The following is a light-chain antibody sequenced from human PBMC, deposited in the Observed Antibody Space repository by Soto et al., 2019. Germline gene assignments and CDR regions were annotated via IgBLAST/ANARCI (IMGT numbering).Light chain of an antibody. CDR1: TSDVGGYNF. CDR2: EVT. Sequence: QSALTQPPSASGSPGQSGTISCTGTTSDVGGYNFVSWYQQHPGKAPKLMIYEVTKRPSGVPDRFSGSKSGNTASLTVSGLQDDDEADYYSPSYAGINIHVMFGAGAKLTVL. V-gene: IGLV2-8*01. J-gene: IGLJ3*02. CDR3: PSYAGINIHVM.